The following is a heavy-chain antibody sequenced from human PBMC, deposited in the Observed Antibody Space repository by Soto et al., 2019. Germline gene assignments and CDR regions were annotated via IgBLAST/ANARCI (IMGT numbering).Heavy chain of an antibody. V-gene: IGHV4-59*08. D-gene: IGHD2-15*01. CDR3: ARRIVILAADYGMDV. CDR2: IHYSGST. CDR1: GASISRYY. Sequence: LSLTCTVSGASISRYYWTWIRQPPGKRLEWIGYIHYSGSTNYSPSLKSRVTISVDTSKKQFSLKLSSVTAADTAVYYCARRIVILAADYGMDVWGQGTTVTVSS. J-gene: IGHJ6*02.